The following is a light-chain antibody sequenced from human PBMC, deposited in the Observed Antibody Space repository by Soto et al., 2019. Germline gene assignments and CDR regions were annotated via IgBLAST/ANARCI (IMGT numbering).Light chain of an antibody. CDR3: QHRSSWPRS. J-gene: IGKJ1*01. CDR2: DAA. Sequence: DIVLTQSPATLSLSPGDRATLSCRASQSVGTSLAWYKQQPGQAPRLLINDAAYRASGIPERFRGGGSGTAFSLSISSLEPDDFAVYYCQHRSSWPRSFGRGTKVEV. CDR1: QSVGTS. V-gene: IGKV3-11*01.